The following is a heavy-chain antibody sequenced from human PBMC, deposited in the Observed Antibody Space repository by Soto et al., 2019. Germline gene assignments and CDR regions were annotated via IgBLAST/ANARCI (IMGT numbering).Heavy chain of an antibody. D-gene: IGHD3-3*01. CDR2: ISGSGGST. J-gene: IGHJ4*02. CDR1: GFTFSSYA. Sequence: EVQLLESGGGLVQPGGSLRLSCAASGFTFSSYAMSWVRQAPGKGLEWVSAISGSGGSTYYADSVKGRFTISRDNSKNTLYLRMNCLIAEDKAVYYFAKGVGVRVFGVVPTSLDYWGRVALVTVSS. CDR3: AKGVGVRVFGVVPTSLDY. V-gene: IGHV3-23*01.